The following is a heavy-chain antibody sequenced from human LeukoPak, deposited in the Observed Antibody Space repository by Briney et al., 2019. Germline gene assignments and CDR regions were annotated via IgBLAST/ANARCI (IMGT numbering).Heavy chain of an antibody. V-gene: IGHV3-23*01. Sequence: GGSLRLSCAVSGFTLSTSPMAWVRQAPGKGLEWVSSIHAGGSDPFCADSVQGRCIIPRDNSKNTLSLQLSNLRAEDTAIYFCAKGGHHFNPFYNWGQGTLVTVSS. CDR3: AKGGHHFNPFYN. J-gene: IGHJ4*02. CDR1: GFTLSTSP. CDR2: IHAGGSDP.